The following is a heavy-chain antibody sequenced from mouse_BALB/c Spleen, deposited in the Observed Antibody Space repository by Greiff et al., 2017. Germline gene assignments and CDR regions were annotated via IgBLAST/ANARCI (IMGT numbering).Heavy chain of an antibody. J-gene: IGHJ2*01. CDR1: GFTFSSFG. D-gene: IGHD1-1*01. V-gene: IGHV5-17*02. CDR2: ISSGSSTI. CDR3: ARGSSYDY. Sequence: EVQLVESGGGLVQPGGSRKLSCAASGFTFSSFGMHWVRQAPEKGLELVAYISSGSSTIYYADTVKGRFTISRDNPKNTLFLQMTSLRSEDTAMYYCARGSSYDYWGQGTTLTVSS.